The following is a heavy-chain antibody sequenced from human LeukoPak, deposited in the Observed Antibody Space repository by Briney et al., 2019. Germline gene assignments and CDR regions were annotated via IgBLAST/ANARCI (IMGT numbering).Heavy chain of an antibody. CDR1: GFTFSSYA. V-gene: IGHV3-23*01. Sequence: PGGSLRLSCAASGFTFSSYAMSWVRQAPGKGLEWVSAISGSGDSTYYGGSVRGRFTISRDNSKNTLYLQMNSPRAEDTAVYYCAKTRPLDSSSWSHGDYWGQGTLVTVSS. D-gene: IGHD6-13*01. CDR3: AKTRPLDSSSWSHGDY. CDR2: ISGSGDST. J-gene: IGHJ4*02.